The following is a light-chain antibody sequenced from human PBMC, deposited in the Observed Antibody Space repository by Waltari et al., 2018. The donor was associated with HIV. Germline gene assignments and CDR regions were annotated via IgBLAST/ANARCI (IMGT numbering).Light chain of an antibody. J-gene: IGKJ2*01. Sequence: DIQMTQSPSSLSTSVGDRVTITCRASQNIGKYLNWYQQKLGKAPKVLIYGASTLQSGVPSRFSGSGSGTVFTLTISSLQPEDFATYHCQQTNTSPSTFGQGTKLEI. CDR3: QQTNTSPST. V-gene: IGKV1-39*01. CDR1: QNIGKY. CDR2: GAS.